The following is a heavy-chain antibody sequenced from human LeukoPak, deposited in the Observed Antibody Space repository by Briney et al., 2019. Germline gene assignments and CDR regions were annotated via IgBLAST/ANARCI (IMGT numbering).Heavy chain of an antibody. Sequence: KPSETLSLTCAVYGGSFSGYYWSWIRQPPGKGLEWIGEINHSGSTNYNPSLKSRVTISVDTSKNRFSLKLSSVTAADTSVYYCARAGGIVVVPAAIVVDVWGKGTTVTVSS. CDR3: ARAGGIVVVPAAIVVDV. D-gene: IGHD2-2*01. J-gene: IGHJ6*04. CDR2: INHSGST. CDR1: GGSFSGYY. V-gene: IGHV4-34*01.